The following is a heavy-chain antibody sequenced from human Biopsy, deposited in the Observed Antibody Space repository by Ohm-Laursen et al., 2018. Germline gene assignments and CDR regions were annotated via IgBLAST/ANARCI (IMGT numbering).Heavy chain of an antibody. CDR1: GNTFANHH. V-gene: IGHV1-46*01. Sequence: VKVSCKASGNTFANHHIQWVRKAHGEGLEWMGVISTSGATNSLSQKFQGRITMTRDSSTGTVYMDLNSPGSEDTAVYYCARAGVGSDGTDSYYYGMDVWGPGTTVTVSS. D-gene: IGHD5-24*01. CDR2: ISTSGATN. CDR3: ARAGVGSDGTDSYYYGMDV. J-gene: IGHJ6*02.